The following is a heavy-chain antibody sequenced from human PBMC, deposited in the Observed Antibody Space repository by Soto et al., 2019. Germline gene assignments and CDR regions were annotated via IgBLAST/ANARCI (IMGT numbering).Heavy chain of an antibody. V-gene: IGHV3-23*01. CDR2: ISNSGHSA. Sequence: GGSLRLSCAASGFTFSSYAMNWVRQAPGKGLEWISVISNSGHSAYYADSVKGRFTISRDNSKNTLYLQIKSLRAEDTAAYYCAKGGPTFLNWFGPWGQGTLVSVSS. D-gene: IGHD5-12*01. CDR3: AKGGPTFLNWFGP. CDR1: GFTFSSYA. J-gene: IGHJ5*02.